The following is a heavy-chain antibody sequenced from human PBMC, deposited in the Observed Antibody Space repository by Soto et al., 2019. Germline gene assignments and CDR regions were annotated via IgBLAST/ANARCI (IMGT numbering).Heavy chain of an antibody. Sequence: QVQLVESGGGVVQPGRSLRLSCSASGFTFSIHGMHWVRQAPGKGLEWVSLAWYDGSNENYADYVKGRFTISRDNSKNTLYLEMNSLTAEDTAVYYCARGPKLGDVGSHYDYWDRGTLVTVSS. D-gene: IGHD3-10*01. CDR3: ARGPKLGDVGSHYDY. J-gene: IGHJ4*02. CDR2: AWYDGSNE. CDR1: GFTFSIHG. V-gene: IGHV3-33*01.